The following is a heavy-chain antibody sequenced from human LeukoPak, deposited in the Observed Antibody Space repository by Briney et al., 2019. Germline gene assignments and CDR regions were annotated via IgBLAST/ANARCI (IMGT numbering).Heavy chain of an antibody. CDR3: ATDPLTWGEQQLVS. J-gene: IGHJ5*02. V-gene: IGHV1-24*01. Sequence: ASVKVPCKVSGYTLTELFMHWVRQAPGKGLEWMGGFDPEDGETIYAQKFQGRVTMTEDTSTDTAYMELSSLRSEDTAVYYCATDPLTWGEQQLVSWGQGTLVTVSS. CDR1: GYTLTELF. CDR2: FDPEDGET. D-gene: IGHD6-13*01.